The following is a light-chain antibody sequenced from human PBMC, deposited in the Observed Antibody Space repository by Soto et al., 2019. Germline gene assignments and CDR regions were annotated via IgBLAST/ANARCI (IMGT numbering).Light chain of an antibody. J-gene: IGKJ1*01. CDR1: QSVSSN. CDR2: GAS. CDR3: QQYNNWGT. Sequence: EIVMTQSTATLSVSPGERATLSCRASQSVSSNLAWYQQKPGQAPRLLIYGASTRATGIPARFSGSGSGTEFTLTISSLQSEDFAVYYCQQYNNWGTFGQGTKVEIQ. V-gene: IGKV3-15*01.